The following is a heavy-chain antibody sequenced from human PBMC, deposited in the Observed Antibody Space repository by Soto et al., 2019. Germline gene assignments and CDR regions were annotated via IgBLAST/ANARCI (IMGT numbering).Heavy chain of an antibody. V-gene: IGHV5-51*01. CDR2: IYPGDSDT. Sequence: GESLKISCKGSGYSFTSYWIGWVRQMPGEGLEWMGIIYPGDSDTRYSPSFQGQVTISADKSISTAYLQWSSLKASDTAMYYCAVTMIRPQDAFDIWGQGTMVTVSS. J-gene: IGHJ3*02. D-gene: IGHD3-10*01. CDR3: AVTMIRPQDAFDI. CDR1: GYSFTSYW.